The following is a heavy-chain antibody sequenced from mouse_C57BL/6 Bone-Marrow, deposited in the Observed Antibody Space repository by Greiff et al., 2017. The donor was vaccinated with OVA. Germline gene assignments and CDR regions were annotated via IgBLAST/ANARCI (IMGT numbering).Heavy chain of an antibody. J-gene: IGHJ3*01. CDR2: IWRGGST. CDR1: GFSFTSYG. V-gene: IGHV2-5*01. D-gene: IGHD2-3*01. Sequence: VQLQQSGPGLVQPSQSLSITCTVSGFSFTSYGVHWVRQSPGKGLEWLGVIWRGGSTDYNAAVMSRLSITKDNSKSQVFFKMNSLQADDTAIYYCAKGKIYDGYLAFAYWGQGTLVTVSA. CDR3: AKGKIYDGYLAFAY.